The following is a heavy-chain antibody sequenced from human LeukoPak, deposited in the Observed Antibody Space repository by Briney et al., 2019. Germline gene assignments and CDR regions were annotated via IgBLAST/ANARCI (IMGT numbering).Heavy chain of an antibody. CDR2: IYYSGST. CDR3: ARVVFPFGVVIITPGTFDY. CDR1: GGSISSGDYY. J-gene: IGHJ4*02. V-gene: IGHV4-30-4*08. D-gene: IGHD3-3*01. Sequence: PSQTLSLTCTVSGGSISSGDYYWSWIRQPPGKGLEWIGYIYYSGSTYYNPSLKSRVTISVDTSKKQFSLKLSSVTAADTAVYYCARVVFPFGVVIITPGTFDYWGQGTLVTVSS.